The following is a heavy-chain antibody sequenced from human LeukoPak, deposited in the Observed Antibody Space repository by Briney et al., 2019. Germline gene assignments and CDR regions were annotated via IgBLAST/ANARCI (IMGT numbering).Heavy chain of an antibody. J-gene: IGHJ4*02. CDR2: IYPGDSDT. CDR1: GYSFATYW. D-gene: IGHD6-13*01. Sequence: GESLKISCEASGYSFATYWIGWVRQLPGKGLEWMGIIYPGDSDTRYSPSFQGQVTISADKSISTAYLQWSSLKASDTAMYYCVRHRAAAETDYWGQGTLVTVSS. V-gene: IGHV5-51*01. CDR3: VRHRAAAETDY.